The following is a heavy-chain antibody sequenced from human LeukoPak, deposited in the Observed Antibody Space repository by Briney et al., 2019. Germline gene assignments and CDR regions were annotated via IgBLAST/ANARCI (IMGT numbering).Heavy chain of an antibody. CDR2: MNPNSGNT. CDR3: ARNHVPTGLRDV. J-gene: IGHJ6*04. CDR1: GYTFTSFD. V-gene: IGHV1-8*01. D-gene: IGHD5-12*01. Sequence: ASVKVSCKASGYTFTSFDINWVRQATGQGPEWMGWMNPNSGNTGYAQKFQGRVTMTRDTSINTAYMELSSLGSEATAVYYCARNHVPTGLRDVWGTGTPVIVSS.